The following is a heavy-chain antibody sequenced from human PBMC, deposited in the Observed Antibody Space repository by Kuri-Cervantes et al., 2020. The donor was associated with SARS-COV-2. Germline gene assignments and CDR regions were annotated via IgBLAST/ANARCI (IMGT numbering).Heavy chain of an antibody. V-gene: IGHV3-11*06. CDR2: ISSSSSYI. D-gene: IGHD4-11*01. CDR3: ARDRRISYSNYWRDYYYYMDV. Sequence: GESLKISCAASGFTFSDYYMSWIRQAPGKGLEWVSSISSSSSYIYYADSVKGRFTISRDNAKNSLYLQMNSLRAEDTAVYYCARDRRISYSNYWRDYYYYMDVWGKGTTVTVSS. CDR1: GFTFSDYY. J-gene: IGHJ6*03.